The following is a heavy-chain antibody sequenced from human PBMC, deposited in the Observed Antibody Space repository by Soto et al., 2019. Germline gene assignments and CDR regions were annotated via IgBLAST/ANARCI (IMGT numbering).Heavy chain of an antibody. D-gene: IGHD3-10*01. V-gene: IGHV1-58*01. CDR2: IVVGSGNT. CDR3: AADRTRTYYYGSGSDADAFDI. Sequence: GASVKVSCKASGFTFTSSAVQWVRQARGQRLKCIGWIVVGSGNTNYAQKFQERVTITREMSTSTAYMELSSLRSEDTAVYYCAADRTRTYYYGSGSDADAFDIWGQGTMVTVSS. J-gene: IGHJ3*02. CDR1: GFTFTSSA.